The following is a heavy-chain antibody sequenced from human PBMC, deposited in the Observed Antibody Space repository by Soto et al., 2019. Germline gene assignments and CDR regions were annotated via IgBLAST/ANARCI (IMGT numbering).Heavy chain of an antibody. CDR2: ISVYNGNT. Sequence: GASVKVSCKASGYRFTGYGLSWVRQAPGQGLEWVGWISVYNGNTNYAQKFQGRVTMTTDTSTSTGQMELRSLRSDDTAVYYCARARGYSYGYVDYWG. D-gene: IGHD5-18*01. CDR3: ARARGYSYGYVDY. CDR1: GYRFTGYG. J-gene: IGHJ4*01. V-gene: IGHV1-18*01.